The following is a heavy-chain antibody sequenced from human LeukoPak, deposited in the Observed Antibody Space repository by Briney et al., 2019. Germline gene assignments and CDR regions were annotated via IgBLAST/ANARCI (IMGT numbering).Heavy chain of an antibody. V-gene: IGHV3-7*01. J-gene: IGHJ4*02. Sequence: GGSLRLSCAASGFTFSTYWMGWVGQTPGKGLEWVANINQDESEKKYVDSVKGRFTISRDNDRNSLSLQMNSLRAEDTAVYYCARPSLNSGSYFDYWGQGTLVTVSS. CDR1: GFTFSTYW. CDR2: INQDESEK. CDR3: ARPSLNSGSYFDY. D-gene: IGHD1-26*01.